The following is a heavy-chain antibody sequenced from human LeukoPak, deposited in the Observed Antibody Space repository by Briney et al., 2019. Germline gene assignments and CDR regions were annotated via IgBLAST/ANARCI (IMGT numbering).Heavy chain of an antibody. J-gene: IGHJ4*02. D-gene: IGHD2-2*01. Sequence: GASVKVSCKASGYTFTSYAMHWMRQAPGQRLEWMGWINAGNGNTKYSQKFQGRVTITRDTSASTAYMEPSSLRSEDTAVYYCARVQARYCSSTSCYYGYWGQGTLVTVSS. CDR2: INAGNGNT. V-gene: IGHV1-3*01. CDR3: ARVQARYCSSTSCYYGY. CDR1: GYTFTSYA.